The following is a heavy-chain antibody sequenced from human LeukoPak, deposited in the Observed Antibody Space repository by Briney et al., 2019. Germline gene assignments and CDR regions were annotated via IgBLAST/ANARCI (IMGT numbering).Heavy chain of an antibody. CDR1: GGTFSSYA. CDR2: IIPIFGTA. D-gene: IGHD3-22*01. J-gene: IGHJ4*02. CDR3: AREVVVSGFDY. V-gene: IGHV1-69*13. Sequence: ASVQVSCKASGGTFSSYAISWVRQAPGQGLEWMGGIIPIFGTANYAQKFQGRVTITADESTSTAYMELSSLRSEDTVVYYCAREVVVSGFDYWGQGTLVTVSS.